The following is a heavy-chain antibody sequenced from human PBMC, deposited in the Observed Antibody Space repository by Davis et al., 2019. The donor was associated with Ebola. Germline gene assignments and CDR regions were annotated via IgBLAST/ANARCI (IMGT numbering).Heavy chain of an antibody. CDR2: IYYSGNT. Sequence: SETLSLTCGVSGYSITNGYFWGWVRQPPGKGLEWIGNIYYSGNTYYTPSLKSRATISVDTSKNQLSLNLKSVTAADTAVYYCARGITMLRGVLWWFDPWGQGTLVTVSS. CDR3: ARGITMLRGVLWWFDP. D-gene: IGHD3-10*01. CDR1: GYSITNGYF. J-gene: IGHJ5*02. V-gene: IGHV4-38-2*01.